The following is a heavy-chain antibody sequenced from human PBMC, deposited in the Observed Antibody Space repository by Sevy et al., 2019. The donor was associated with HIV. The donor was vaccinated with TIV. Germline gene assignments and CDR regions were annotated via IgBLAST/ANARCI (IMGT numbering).Heavy chain of an antibody. CDR2: ISGSGLST. D-gene: IGHD3-10*01. CDR1: GFTFDNNA. J-gene: IGHJ6*02. V-gene: IGHV3-23*01. Sequence: GESLKIPCAASGFTFDNNAMYWVRQAPGKGLEWVSAISGSGLSTNYAASVRGRFTISRDISKTTLYLQMNSLRAEDTAVYYCAKVYYYDSGTVIPRGMDVWGQGTTVTVSS. CDR3: AKVYYYDSGTVIPRGMDV.